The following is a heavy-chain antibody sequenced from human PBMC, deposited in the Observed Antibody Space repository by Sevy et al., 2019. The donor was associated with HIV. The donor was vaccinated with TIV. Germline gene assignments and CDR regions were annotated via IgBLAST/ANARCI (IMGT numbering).Heavy chain of an antibody. CDR3: ATTREYYSDNSGYFDY. Sequence: ASVKVSCKVSGYTLTDLSIHWVRQAPGKGLEWMGRFDPEDGETIYAQKFQGRFIMTEDTSRDTAYMELNSLRSEDTAVYYCATTREYYSDNSGYFDYWGQGTLVTVSS. V-gene: IGHV1-24*01. J-gene: IGHJ4*02. CDR1: GYTLTDLS. D-gene: IGHD3-22*01. CDR2: FDPEDGET.